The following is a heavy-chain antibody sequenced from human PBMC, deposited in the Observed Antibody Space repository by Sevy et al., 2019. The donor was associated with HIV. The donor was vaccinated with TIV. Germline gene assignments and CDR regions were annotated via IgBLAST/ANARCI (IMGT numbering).Heavy chain of an antibody. CDR2: ISSSSSYI. CDR3: ARDQLLWFRELSGENGMDV. V-gene: IGHV3-21*01. Sequence: GESLKISCAASGFTFSSYSMNWVRQAPGKGLEWVSSISSSSSYIYYAASVKGRFTISRDNAKNSLYLQMNSLRAEDTAVYYCARDQLLWFRELSGENGMDVWGQGTTVTVSS. CDR1: GFTFSSYS. D-gene: IGHD3-10*01. J-gene: IGHJ6*02.